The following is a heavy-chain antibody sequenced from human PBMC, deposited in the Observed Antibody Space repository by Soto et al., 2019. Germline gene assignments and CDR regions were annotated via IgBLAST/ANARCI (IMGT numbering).Heavy chain of an antibody. Sequence: QLQLQESGPGLVKPSETLSLTCTVSGGSISSSSYYWGWIRQPPGKGLEWIGSIYYSGSTYYNPSLKRRVPRAVDPSTNQFSLKLSSVTAADTAVYYCARYLVAAAAPGDWFDPWGQGTLVTVSS. CDR3: ARYLVAAAAPGDWFDP. CDR2: IYYSGST. J-gene: IGHJ5*02. V-gene: IGHV4-39*01. CDR1: GGSISSSSYY. D-gene: IGHD6-13*01.